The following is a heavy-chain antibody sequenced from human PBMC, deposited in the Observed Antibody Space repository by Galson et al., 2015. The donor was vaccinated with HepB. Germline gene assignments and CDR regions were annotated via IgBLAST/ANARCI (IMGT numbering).Heavy chain of an antibody. V-gene: IGHV1-2*04. J-gene: IGHJ2*01. CDR3: ARAARWLPKNWYFDI. CDR2: INPNSGGT. Sequence: SVKVSCKASGYTFTSYAMHWVRQAPGQGLEWMGWINPNSGGTNYAQKFQGWVTMTRDTSISTAYMELSRLRSDDTAVYYRARAARWLPKNWYFDIWGRGTLVTVSS. CDR1: GYTFTSYA. D-gene: IGHD5-24*01.